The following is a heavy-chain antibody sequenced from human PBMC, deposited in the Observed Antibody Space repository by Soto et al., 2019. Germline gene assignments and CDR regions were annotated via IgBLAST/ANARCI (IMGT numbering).Heavy chain of an antibody. CDR2: FDPEDGET. CDR1: GYTLTELS. V-gene: IGHV1-24*01. D-gene: IGHD3-3*01. Sequence: ASLKVSCKVSGYTLTELSMHWVRQAPGKGLEWMGGFDPEDGETIYAQKFQGRVTMTEDTSTDTAYMELSSLRSEDTAVYYCATENYDFWSGYLIGRTSYNWFDPWGQGTLVTVSS. CDR3: ATENYDFWSGYLIGRTSYNWFDP. J-gene: IGHJ5*02.